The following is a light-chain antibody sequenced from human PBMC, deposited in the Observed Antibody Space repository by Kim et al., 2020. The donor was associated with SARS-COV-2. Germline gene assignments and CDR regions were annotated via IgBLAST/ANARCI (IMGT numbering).Light chain of an antibody. CDR3: QVWDGETYQWV. V-gene: IGLV3-21*04. Sequence: SYELTQPPSVSVAPGKTATITCGGSNLEVKSVHWYQQKPGLAPVVVIYYDSDRPSGIPERVSGSKSENTATLTISRVEAGDEADYYCQVWDGETYQWVFG. CDR1: NLEVKS. CDR2: YDS. J-gene: IGLJ3*02.